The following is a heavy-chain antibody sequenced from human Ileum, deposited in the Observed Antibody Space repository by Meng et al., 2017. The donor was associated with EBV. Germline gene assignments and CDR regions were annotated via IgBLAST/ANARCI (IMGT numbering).Heavy chain of an antibody. CDR2: SGGT. CDR1: GVTTCSGAYH. J-gene: IGHJ4*02. D-gene: IGHD2-15*01. V-gene: IGHV4-30-4*01. Sequence: ARLGRVRAALTLPVASANSGVTTCSGAYHGNWIRQPPQEGLEWIGCSGGTYYNPSLKSRLTISVDTAKNQCSLKLNSATVADTAVYYCAMYAVGGSCQVYWGQGTLVTVSS. CDR3: AMYAVGGSCQVY.